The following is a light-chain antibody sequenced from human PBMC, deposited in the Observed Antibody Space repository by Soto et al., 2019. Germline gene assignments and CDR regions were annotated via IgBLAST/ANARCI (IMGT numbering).Light chain of an antibody. V-gene: IGKV3-11*01. J-gene: IGKJ5*01. CDR3: QQRSNWPPRIT. Sequence: EIVLTQSPATLSLSPWERATLSCRASQSVSNNYLAWYQQKPGQAPRLLIYDASNRATGIPARFSGSGSGTDFTLTISSLEPEDFAVYYCQQRSNWPPRITFGQGTRLEIK. CDR2: DAS. CDR1: QSVSNNY.